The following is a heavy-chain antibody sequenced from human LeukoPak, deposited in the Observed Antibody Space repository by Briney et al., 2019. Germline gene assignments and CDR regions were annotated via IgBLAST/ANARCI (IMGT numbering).Heavy chain of an antibody. J-gene: IGHJ4*02. CDR2: IYSSGST. D-gene: IGHD1-26*01. CDR3: AKSGGYGLIDY. V-gene: IGHV4-39*05. CDR1: GASISGSGYY. Sequence: SETPSLTCTVSGASISGSGYYWGWICQPPGKGLEWIGSIYSSGSTYYNASLQSRVTISIETSKNQISLRLNSVTAADTAMYYCAKSGGYGLIDYWGQGTLVTVSS.